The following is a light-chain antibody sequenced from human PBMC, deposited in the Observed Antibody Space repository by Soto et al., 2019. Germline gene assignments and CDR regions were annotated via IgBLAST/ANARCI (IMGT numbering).Light chain of an antibody. V-gene: IGLV2-11*01. CDR3: CSYAGSSTYV. CDR2: DVS. Sequence: QSVLSKPRSLSGSPGQSVTIPCTGTSSDVGGYNYVSWYQQHPGKAPNLMIYDVSKRPSGVPDRFSGSKSGNTASLTISGLQAEDEADYYCCSYAGSSTYVFGTGTKVTVL. J-gene: IGLJ1*01. CDR1: SSDVGGYNY.